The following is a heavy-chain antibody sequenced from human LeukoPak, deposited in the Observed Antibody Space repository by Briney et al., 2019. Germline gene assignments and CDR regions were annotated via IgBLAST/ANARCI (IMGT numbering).Heavy chain of an antibody. J-gene: IGHJ3*02. CDR1: GGSISSYY. V-gene: IGHV4-59*01. D-gene: IGHD3-16*01. CDR2: IYYSGST. Sequence: SETLSLTCTVSGGSISSYYWSWIRQPPGEGLEWIGYIYYSGSTNYNPSLKSRVTISVDTSKNQFSLKLSSVTAADTAVYYCARESNRVWAPGAFDIWGQGTMVTVSS. CDR3: ARESNRVWAPGAFDI.